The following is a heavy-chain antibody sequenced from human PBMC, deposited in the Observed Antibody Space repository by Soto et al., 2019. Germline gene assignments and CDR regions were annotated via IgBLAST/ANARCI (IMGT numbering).Heavy chain of an antibody. D-gene: IGHD3-22*01. CDR2: ISSSSSYI. J-gene: IGHJ4*02. V-gene: IGHV3-21*01. CDR3: ARDNESYYYDSSGPIDY. CDR1: GFTFSSYS. Sequence: GGSLRLFCAASGFTFSSYSMNWVRQAPGKGLEWVSSISSSSSYIYYADSVKGRFTISRDNAKNSLYLQMNSLRAEDTAVYYCARDNESYYYDSSGPIDYWGQGTLVTVSS.